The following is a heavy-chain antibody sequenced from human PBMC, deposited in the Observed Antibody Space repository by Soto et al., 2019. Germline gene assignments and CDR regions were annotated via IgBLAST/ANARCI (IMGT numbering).Heavy chain of an antibody. CDR3: ARRAAGRTFGY. CDR2: IYYSGST. Sequence: PSETLSLTCTVSGGSISSYYRSWIRQPPGKGLEWIGYIYYSGSTNYNPSLKSRVTISVDTSKNQLSLKLSSVTAAVTAVYYGARRAAGRTFGYWSKRTMNTVSS. CDR1: GGSISSYY. J-gene: IGHJ4*02. V-gene: IGHV4-59*08. D-gene: IGHD6-13*01.